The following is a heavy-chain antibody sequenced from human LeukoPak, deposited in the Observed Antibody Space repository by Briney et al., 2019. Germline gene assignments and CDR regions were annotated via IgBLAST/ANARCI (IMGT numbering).Heavy chain of an antibody. J-gene: IGHJ3*02. Sequence: GGSLRLSCAASGFTVSSNYMSWVRQAPGKGLEWVSVNYSGGSTYYADSVKGRFTISRDNSKNTLYLQMNSLRAEDTAVYYCARDLGDIVVVVAATGGAFDIWGQGTMVTVSS. CDR1: GFTVSSNY. D-gene: IGHD2-15*01. CDR3: ARDLGDIVVVVAATGGAFDI. V-gene: IGHV3-53*01. CDR2: NYSGGST.